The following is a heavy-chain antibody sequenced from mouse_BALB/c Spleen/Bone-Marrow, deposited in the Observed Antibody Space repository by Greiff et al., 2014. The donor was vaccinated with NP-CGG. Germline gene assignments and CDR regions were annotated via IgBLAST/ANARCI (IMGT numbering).Heavy chain of an antibody. CDR3: ARALYDYDDLYCAMDY. CDR2: IWGDGST. V-gene: IGHV2-6-7*01. J-gene: IGHJ4*01. D-gene: IGHD2-4*01. CDR1: GFSLTGYG. Sequence: VKLQESGPGLVAPSQSLSITCTVSGFSLTGYGVNWVRQPPGKGLEWLGMIWGDGSTDYNSALKSRLSISKDNSKSQVFLKMNSLQTDATARYYCARALYDYDDLYCAMDYWGQGTSVTVSS.